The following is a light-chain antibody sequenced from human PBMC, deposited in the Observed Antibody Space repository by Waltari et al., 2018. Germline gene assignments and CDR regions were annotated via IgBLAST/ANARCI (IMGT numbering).Light chain of an antibody. CDR1: QSVGRY. CDR2: DAS. CDR3: QQRDNFPLT. Sequence: EIVLTQSPATVSLSPGESAILSCRARQSVGRYLDWYQQKTGQAPRLLIFDASNRATGIPARFSGRGSGTEFTLTISSLEPEDFAVYYCQQRDNFPLTFGGGTKVEIK. J-gene: IGKJ4*01. V-gene: IGKV3-11*01.